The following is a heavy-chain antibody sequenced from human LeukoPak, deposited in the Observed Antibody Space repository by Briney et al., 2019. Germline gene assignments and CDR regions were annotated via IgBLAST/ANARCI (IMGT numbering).Heavy chain of an antibody. CDR3: ARVSGYYDSSGYYSRYFQH. CDR2: INHSGST. D-gene: IGHD3-22*01. J-gene: IGHJ1*01. CDR1: GGSFSGYY. Sequence: PSETLSLTCAVYGGSFSGYYWSWIRQPPGKGLEWIGEINHSGSTNYNPSLKSRVTISVDTSKNQFSLKLSSVTAADTAVYYCARVSGYYDSSGYYSRYFQHWGQGTLVTVSS. V-gene: IGHV4-34*01.